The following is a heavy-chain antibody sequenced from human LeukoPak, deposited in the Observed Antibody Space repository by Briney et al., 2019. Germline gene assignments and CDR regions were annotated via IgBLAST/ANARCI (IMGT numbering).Heavy chain of an antibody. Sequence: ASVKVSCKASGYTFTSYGISWVRQAPGQGLEWMGWISAYNGNTNYAQKLQGRVTMTTDTSTSIAYMELRSLRSDDTAVYYCASFVSGGKQWLVRQSAFDIWGQGTMVTVSS. CDR1: GYTFTSYG. D-gene: IGHD6-19*01. CDR2: ISAYNGNT. CDR3: ASFVSGGKQWLVRQSAFDI. J-gene: IGHJ3*02. V-gene: IGHV1-18*01.